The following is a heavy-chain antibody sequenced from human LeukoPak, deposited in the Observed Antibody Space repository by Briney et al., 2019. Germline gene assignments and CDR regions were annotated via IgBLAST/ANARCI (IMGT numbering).Heavy chain of an antibody. V-gene: IGHV4-59*01. CDR1: AGSISSYY. CDR2: IYSSGST. Sequence: SETLSLTCTVSAGSISSYYWSWIRQPPGKGLEWIGYIYSSGSTNYNPSLKSRVTISVDTSKNQFSLKLSSVTAADTAVYYCARVNEGGYYYYGMDVWGQGTTVTVSS. D-gene: IGHD1-1*01. J-gene: IGHJ6*02. CDR3: ARVNEGGYYYYGMDV.